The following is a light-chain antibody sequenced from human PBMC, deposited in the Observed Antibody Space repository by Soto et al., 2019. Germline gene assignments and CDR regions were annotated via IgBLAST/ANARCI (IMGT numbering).Light chain of an antibody. V-gene: IGKV3-20*01. CDR3: QHYDSLPIT. CDR1: QSVSSSY. Sequence: EIVLTQSPATLSLSTGARATLSCRASQSVSSSYLAWYQQKHGQAPRLLIYGASSRATGIPDRFSGSGSGTDGTITISRLEPEDCAVFYCQHYDSLPITFGQGTRLEI. J-gene: IGKJ5*01. CDR2: GAS.